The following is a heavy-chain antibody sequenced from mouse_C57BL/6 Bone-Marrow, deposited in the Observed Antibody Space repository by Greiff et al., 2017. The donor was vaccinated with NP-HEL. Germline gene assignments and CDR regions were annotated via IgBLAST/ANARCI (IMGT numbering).Heavy chain of an antibody. Sequence: EVKLVESGGGLVQPGGSLSLSCAASGFTFTDYYMSWVRQPPGKALEWLGFIRNKANGYTTEYSASVKGRFTISRDNSQSILYLQMNALRAEDSATYYCARYPYWYFDVWGTGTTVTVSS. CDR3: ARYPYWYFDV. V-gene: IGHV7-3*01. CDR2: IRNKANGYTT. J-gene: IGHJ1*03. CDR1: GFTFTDYY.